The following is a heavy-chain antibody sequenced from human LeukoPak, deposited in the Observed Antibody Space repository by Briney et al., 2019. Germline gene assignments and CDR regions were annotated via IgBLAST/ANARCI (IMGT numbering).Heavy chain of an antibody. D-gene: IGHD4-11*01. CDR2: ISSSGTTI. J-gene: IGHJ4*02. CDR3: ARGIRQYAKSYFDY. CDR1: GFTFSDHY. V-gene: IGHV3-11*01. Sequence: GGSLRLSCAASGFTFSDHYMSWIRQAPGKGLEWLSYISSSGTTIYYTDSVKGRFTISRDNAKNSLYLQMNSLRAEDTAVHYCARGIRQYAKSYFDYWGQGTLVTVSS.